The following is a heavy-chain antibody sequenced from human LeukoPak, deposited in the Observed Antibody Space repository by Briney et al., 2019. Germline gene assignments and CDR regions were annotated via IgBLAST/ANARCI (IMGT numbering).Heavy chain of an antibody. J-gene: IGHJ3*02. Sequence: SETLPLTCGVSGGSVSSISYFWGWIRQSPGKGLQWIGSIYYSGSAYYNPSLQSRVAISVDTSRNQFSLKLTSVTAADTAVYYCARRPSWPSTSAFDIWGRGTMVTVSP. CDR1: GGSVSSISYF. D-gene: IGHD2-2*01. CDR2: IYYSGSA. V-gene: IGHV4-39*01. CDR3: ARRPSWPSTSAFDI.